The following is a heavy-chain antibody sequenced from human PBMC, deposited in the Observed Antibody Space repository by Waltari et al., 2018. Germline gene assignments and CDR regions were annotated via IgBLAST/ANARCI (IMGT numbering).Heavy chain of an antibody. J-gene: IGHJ5*02. D-gene: IGHD2-15*01. CDR2: VRGSGKS. CDR1: SMSTSDC. CDR3: ARDRGRGLYLDA. Sequence: SMSTSDCWSWVRQSPQKGLEWIGQVRGSGKSNYNPSFASRVTVSLDTSNNQFSLKMTSATAADTAIYYCARDRGRGLYLDAWGPGTLVTVSP. V-gene: IGHV4-4*02.